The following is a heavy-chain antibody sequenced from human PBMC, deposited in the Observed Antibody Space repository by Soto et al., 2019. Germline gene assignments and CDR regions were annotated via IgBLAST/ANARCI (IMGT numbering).Heavy chain of an antibody. D-gene: IGHD5-18*01. J-gene: IGHJ6*02. CDR3: AKDRNTAMVRGYYYGMDV. CDR2: ISYDGSNK. V-gene: IGHV3-30*18. Sequence: QVQLVESGGGVVQPGRSLRLSCAASGFTFSSYGMHWVRQAPGKGLEWVAVISYDGSNKYYADSVKGRFTISRDNSKNTXXLQMNSLRAEDTAVYYCAKDRNTAMVRGYYYGMDVWGQGTTVTVSS. CDR1: GFTFSSYG.